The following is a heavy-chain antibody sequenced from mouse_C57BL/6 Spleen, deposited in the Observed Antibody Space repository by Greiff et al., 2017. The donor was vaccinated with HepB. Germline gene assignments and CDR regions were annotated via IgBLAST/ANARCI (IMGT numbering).Heavy chain of an antibody. D-gene: IGHD1-1*01. CDR3: APYGSSYWYFDV. V-gene: IGHV1-81*01. CDR1: GYTFTSYG. J-gene: IGHJ1*03. Sequence: VQLQQSGAELARPGASVKLSCKASGYTFTSYGISWVKQRTGQGLVWIGEIYPRSGNTYYNEKFKGKATLTADKSSSTAYMELRSLTSEDSAVYFCAPYGSSYWYFDVWGTGTTVTVSS. CDR2: IYPRSGNT.